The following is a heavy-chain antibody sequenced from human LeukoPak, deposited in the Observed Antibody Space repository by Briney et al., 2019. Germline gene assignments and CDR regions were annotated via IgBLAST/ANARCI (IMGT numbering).Heavy chain of an antibody. V-gene: IGHV3-21*01. D-gene: IGHD6-13*01. CDR1: GFAFDTYA. Sequence: GGSLRLSCVASGFAFDTYAMTWVRQVPGRELEWISSITSRSTYTYYADSVKGRFTISRDNAKNSLYLQMDSPRAEDTAIFYCARGLAAAASCFDFWGQGTLVTVSS. CDR2: ITSRSTYT. J-gene: IGHJ4*02. CDR3: ARGLAAAASCFDF.